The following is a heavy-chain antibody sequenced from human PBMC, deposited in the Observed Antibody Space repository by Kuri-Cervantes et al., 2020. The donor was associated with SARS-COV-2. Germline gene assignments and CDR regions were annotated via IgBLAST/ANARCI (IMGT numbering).Heavy chain of an antibody. D-gene: IGHD2-21*01. CDR3: ARASYSVDCFDY. CDR2: INQSGST. Sequence: SDTLSLTCAVNGGSFRGYYWSGIRQPPGKGLEWIGEINQSGSTNYNPSLKSRVTISVDTSKNHFSLKLSSVTAADTAVYYCARASYSVDCFDYWGQGTLVTVSS. V-gene: IGHV4-34*01. J-gene: IGHJ4*02. CDR1: GGSFRGYY.